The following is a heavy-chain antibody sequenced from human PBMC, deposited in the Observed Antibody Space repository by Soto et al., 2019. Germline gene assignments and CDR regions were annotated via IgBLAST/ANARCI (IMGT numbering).Heavy chain of an antibody. Sequence: ASVKVSCKASGYTFTSYYMHWVRQAPGQGLEWMGIINPSGGSTSYAQKFQGRVTMTRDTSTSTVHMELSSLRSEDTAVYYCARGRANYDFWSGSSPSNYWGQGTLVTVSS. CDR3: ARGRANYDFWSGSSPSNY. V-gene: IGHV1-46*03. CDR1: GYTFTSYY. D-gene: IGHD3-3*01. CDR2: INPSGGST. J-gene: IGHJ4*02.